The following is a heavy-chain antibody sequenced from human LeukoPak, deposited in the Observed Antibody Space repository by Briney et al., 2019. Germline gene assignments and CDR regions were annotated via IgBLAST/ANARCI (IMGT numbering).Heavy chain of an antibody. CDR3: ARDQPGAYTMSST. V-gene: IGHV3-30*04. D-gene: IGHD1-14*01. CDR2: VSGEQTDK. J-gene: IGHJ5*02. Sequence: GGSLRLSCVASGFTFVHSSMHWVGQAPGKGLQWVAFVSGEQTDKYYADSVKGRFTISRDNSRNTLFLEMNSLRPDDTAVYYCARDQPGAYTMSSTWGQGTLVTVSS. CDR1: GFTFVHSS.